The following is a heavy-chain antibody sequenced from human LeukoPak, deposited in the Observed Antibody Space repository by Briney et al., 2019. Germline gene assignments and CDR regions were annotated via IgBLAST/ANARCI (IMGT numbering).Heavy chain of an antibody. CDR2: ISYDGSNK. D-gene: IGHD3-3*01. J-gene: IGHJ5*02. CDR3: AKPRGYDFWSGSIDP. V-gene: IGHV3-30*18. Sequence: GGSLRLSCAASGFTFSSYGMHWVRQAPGKGLEWVAVISYDGSNKYYADSVKGRFTISRDNSKNTLYLQMNSLRAEGTAVYYCAKPRGYDFWSGSIDPWGQGTLVTVSS. CDR1: GFTFSSYG.